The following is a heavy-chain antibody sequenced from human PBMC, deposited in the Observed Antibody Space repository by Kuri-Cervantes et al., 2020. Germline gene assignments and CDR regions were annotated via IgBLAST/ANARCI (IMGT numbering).Heavy chain of an antibody. CDR3: ARGGYDYVWGSYRYLWYFDL. Sequence: GESLKISCAASGFTFSSYSMNWVRQAPGKGLEWVSSISSSSSYIYYADSVKGRFTISRDNAKNSLYLQMNSLRAEDTAVYYCARGGYDYVWGSYRYLWYFDLWGRGTLVTVSS. CDR1: GFTFSSYS. J-gene: IGHJ2*01. V-gene: IGHV3-21*01. D-gene: IGHD3-16*02. CDR2: ISSSSSYI.